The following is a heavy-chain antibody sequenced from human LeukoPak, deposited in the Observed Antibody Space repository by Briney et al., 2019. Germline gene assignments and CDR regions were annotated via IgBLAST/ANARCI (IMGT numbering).Heavy chain of an antibody. CDR3: ARVGTYYDILTGYSTDAFDI. J-gene: IGHJ3*02. CDR1: GFTFSSYW. V-gene: IGHV3-74*01. D-gene: IGHD3-9*01. Sequence: HPGGSLRLSCAASGFTFSSYWMHWVRQAPGKGLVWVSRINSDGSSTSYADSVKGRFTISRDNAKNTLYLQMNSLRAEDTAVYYCARVGTYYDILTGYSTDAFDIWGQGTMVTVSS. CDR2: INSDGSST.